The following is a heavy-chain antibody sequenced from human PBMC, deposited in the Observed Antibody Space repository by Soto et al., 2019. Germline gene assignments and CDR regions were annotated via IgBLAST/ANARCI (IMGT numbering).Heavy chain of an antibody. V-gene: IGHV3-11*01. J-gene: IGHJ3*02. D-gene: IGHD3-22*01. CDR2: ISRSGENI. Sequence: PGGSLRLSCAVSGFRLSDYEMSWIRQAPGKGPEWVPFISRSGENIYYVDSVKGRFSISRDNAKNSVYLQVRSLRVEDTAAYFCAGSSGWFEADAFDIWGQGTMVTVSS. CDR3: AGSSGWFEADAFDI. CDR1: GFRLSDYE.